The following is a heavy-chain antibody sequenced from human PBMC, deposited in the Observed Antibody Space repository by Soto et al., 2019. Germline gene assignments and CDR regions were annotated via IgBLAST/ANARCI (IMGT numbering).Heavy chain of an antibody. CDR3: AREFPYYESSDSYFDY. V-gene: IGHV4-61*08. CDR1: GAALSSGGYF. Sequence: SETLSLTCTVSGAALSSGGYFYTWVRQPPGKGLEWLGYIYYSGGTNYNPSLKSRVTISLDKSKSQFSLRLISVTPEDTAVYYCAREFPYYESSDSYFDYWGQGALVTVSS. D-gene: IGHD3-16*01. CDR2: IYYSGGT. J-gene: IGHJ4*02.